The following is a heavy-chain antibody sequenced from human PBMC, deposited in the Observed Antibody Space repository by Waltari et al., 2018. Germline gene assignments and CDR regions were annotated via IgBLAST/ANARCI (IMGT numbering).Heavy chain of an antibody. CDR3: AKDGTRNYGGNPVYFDY. CDR2: ISSSVGST. Sequence: EVQLLESGGGLVQPGGSLRLSGAASGFTFNSNAMSWVRQAPGKGLEWVSAISSSVGSTYYADSVKGRFTISRDNSKNTLYLEMNSLRAEDTAVYYCAKDGTRNYGGNPVYFDYWGQGTLVTVSS. J-gene: IGHJ4*02. V-gene: IGHV3-23*01. CDR1: GFTFNSNA. D-gene: IGHD2-15*01.